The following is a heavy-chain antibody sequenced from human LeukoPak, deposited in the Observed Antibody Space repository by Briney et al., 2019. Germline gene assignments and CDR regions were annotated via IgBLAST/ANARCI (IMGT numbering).Heavy chain of an antibody. CDR3: AKELYSSSWYPFSPYYYYGMDV. V-gene: IGHV3-23*01. D-gene: IGHD6-13*01. CDR2: ISGSGGRT. J-gene: IGHJ6*02. CDR1: GFTFSSYA. Sequence: GGSLRLSCAASGFTFSSYAMSWVRQAPGKGLEGVSAISGSGGRTYYADSVKGRFTISRDNSKNTLYLQMNSLRAEDTAVYYCAKELYSSSWYPFSPYYYYGMDVWGQGTTVTVSS.